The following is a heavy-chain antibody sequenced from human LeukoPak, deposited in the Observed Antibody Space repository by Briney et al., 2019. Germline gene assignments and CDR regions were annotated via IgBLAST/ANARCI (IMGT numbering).Heavy chain of an antibody. CDR3: AKEDSHYKDPGY. D-gene: IGHD3-10*01. Sequence: GGSLRLSCAASGFTFSSSVMSWVRQAPGKGLEWVSVISGSGGTTYYADSVKGRFTISRDNSKNTLYMQMNSLRAEDTAVYYCAKEDSHYKDPGYWGQGTLVTVSA. CDR1: GFTFSSSV. J-gene: IGHJ4*02. CDR2: ISGSGGTT. V-gene: IGHV3-23*01.